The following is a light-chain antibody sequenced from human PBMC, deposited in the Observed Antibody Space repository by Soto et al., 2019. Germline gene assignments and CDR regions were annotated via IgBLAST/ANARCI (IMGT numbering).Light chain of an antibody. CDR1: QSVSSSY. CDR2: GAS. J-gene: IGKJ5*01. Sequence: DIVLTQSPGPLSLSPGERATLSCRASQSVSSSYLAWYQQKPGQAPRLLIYGASSRATGIPDRFSGSGSGTVFTLTISRLEPEDFAVYYCQQYGSSLTLGQGTRLEIK. CDR3: QQYGSSLT. V-gene: IGKV3-20*01.